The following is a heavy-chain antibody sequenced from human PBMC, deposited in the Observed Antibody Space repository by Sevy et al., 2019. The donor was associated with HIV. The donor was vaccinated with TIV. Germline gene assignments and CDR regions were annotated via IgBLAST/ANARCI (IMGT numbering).Heavy chain of an antibody. CDR1: GYTCTRYE. D-gene: IGHD3-10*01. Sequence: ASVKVSCKASGYTCTRYEINWVRQATRQGLEWMGWMNPNSGDTGSVQKFQGRVTMTRNTSISTAYMELRSLRSDDTAVYYCARAIGTTVVTPVDYWGQGTLVTVSS. CDR2: MNPNSGDT. CDR3: ARAIGTTVVTPVDY. V-gene: IGHV1-8*01. J-gene: IGHJ4*02.